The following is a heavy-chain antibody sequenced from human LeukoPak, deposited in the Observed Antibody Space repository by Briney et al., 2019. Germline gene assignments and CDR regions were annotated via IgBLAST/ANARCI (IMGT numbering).Heavy chain of an antibody. D-gene: IGHD1-26*01. CDR3: AKIDGNLFDY. CDR2: IRYDGSNK. J-gene: IGHJ4*02. Sequence: GGSLRLSCAASGFTFSIYGMHGVRQAPGRGLGWMAFIRYDGSNKYYADSVKGRYTIYRDNSKKTLYLQMNSLRAEETAVYYCAKIDGNLFDYWGQGTLVTVSS. CDR1: GFTFSIYG. V-gene: IGHV3-30*02.